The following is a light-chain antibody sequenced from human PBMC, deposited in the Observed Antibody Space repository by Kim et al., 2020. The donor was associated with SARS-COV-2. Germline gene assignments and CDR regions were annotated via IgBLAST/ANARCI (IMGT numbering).Light chain of an antibody. CDR1: NIGSKS. J-gene: IGLJ3*02. CDR3: QVWDSSSDHPNWV. Sequence: SYELTQPPSVSVAPGKTARITCGENNIGSKSVHWYQQKPGQAPVLVTYYDSERPSGIPERFSGSNSGNTATLTISRVEAGDEADYYCQVWDSSSDHPNWV. CDR2: YDS. V-gene: IGLV3-21*04.